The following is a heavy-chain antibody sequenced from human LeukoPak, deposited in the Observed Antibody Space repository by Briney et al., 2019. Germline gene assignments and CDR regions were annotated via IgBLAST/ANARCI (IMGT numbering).Heavy chain of an antibody. J-gene: IGHJ4*02. CDR3: TADYFGTSFSG. CDR1: GFTFSNAW. CDR2: IKTKTDGGTT. D-gene: IGHD1-7*01. Sequence: PGGSLRLSCTASGFTFSNAWINWVRQAPGKGLEWVARIKTKTDGGTTDYAAPVKGRFTISRDDSKNTLYLEMNSLLIEDTAVYYCTADYFGTSFSGWGQGTLVTVSS. V-gene: IGHV3-15*01.